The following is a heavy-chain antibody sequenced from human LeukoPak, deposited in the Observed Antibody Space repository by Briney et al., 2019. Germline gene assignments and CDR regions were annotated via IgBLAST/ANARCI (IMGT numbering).Heavy chain of an antibody. Sequence: ASVKVSCKASGYTFTSYYMHWVRQAPGQGLEWMGIINPSGGSTSYAQKFQGRVTMTRDTSTSTVYMELSSLRAEDTAVYYCAREFRAITIFGVVTKRYDAFDIWGQGTMVTVSS. CDR1: GYTFTSYY. V-gene: IGHV1-46*01. CDR2: INPSGGST. D-gene: IGHD3-3*01. J-gene: IGHJ3*02. CDR3: AREFRAITIFGVVTKRYDAFDI.